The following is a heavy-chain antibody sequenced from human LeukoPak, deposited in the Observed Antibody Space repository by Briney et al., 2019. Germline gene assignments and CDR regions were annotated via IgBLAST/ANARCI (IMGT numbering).Heavy chain of an antibody. CDR1: GFTFSSYG. Sequence: GGSLRLSCAASGFTFSSYGMHWVRQAPGKGLEWVAFIRYDGRNKYYADSVKGRFTISRDNSKNTLYLQMNSLSADDTAIYYCAPDYYDSSVDYWGQGTLVTVSS. D-gene: IGHD3-22*01. CDR2: IRYDGRNK. V-gene: IGHV3-30*02. CDR3: APDYYDSSVDY. J-gene: IGHJ4*02.